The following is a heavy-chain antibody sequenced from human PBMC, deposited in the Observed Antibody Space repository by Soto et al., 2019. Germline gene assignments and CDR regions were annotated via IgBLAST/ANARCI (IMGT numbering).Heavy chain of an antibody. V-gene: IGHV4-31*03. CDR2: IYYSGST. CDR1: GVSISSGGYY. CDR3: AREYYYGTSGSDY. J-gene: IGHJ4*02. Sequence: PSETLSLTCTVSGVSISSGGYYWTWIRQHPRKGLEWIGHIYYSGSTYYNPSLKSRVTVSVDTSKNQFSLKLSSVTAADTAVYYCAREYYYGTSGSDYSGQGTLVTVSS. D-gene: IGHD3-22*01.